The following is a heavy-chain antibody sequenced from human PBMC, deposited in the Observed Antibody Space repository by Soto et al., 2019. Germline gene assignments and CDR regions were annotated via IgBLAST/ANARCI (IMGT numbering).Heavy chain of an antibody. V-gene: IGHV4-31*03. CDR1: GGSISSGGYY. CDR2: IYYSGST. D-gene: IGHD6-6*01. Sequence: PSETLSLTCTVSGGSISSGGYYWSWIRQHPGKGLEWIGYIYYSGSTYYNPSLKSRVTISVDTSKNQFSLKLSSVTAAGTAVYYCARAHIAARVGDAFDIWGQGTMVTVSS. J-gene: IGHJ3*02. CDR3: ARAHIAARVGDAFDI.